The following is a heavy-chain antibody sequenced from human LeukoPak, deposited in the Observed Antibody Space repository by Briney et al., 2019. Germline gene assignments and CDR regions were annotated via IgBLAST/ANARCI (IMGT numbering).Heavy chain of an antibody. CDR2: ISSSSSYI. J-gene: IGHJ6*03. CDR3: ARAPWPDYYDSSGYPGDYYYYMDV. CDR1: GFTFSSYS. D-gene: IGHD3-22*01. Sequence: GGSLRLSCAASGFTFSSYSMNWVRQAPGKGLEWVSSISSSSSYIYYADSVKGRFTISRDNAKNSLYLQMNSLRAEDTAVYYCARAPWPDYYDSSGYPGDYYYYMDVWGKGTTVTVSS. V-gene: IGHV3-21*01.